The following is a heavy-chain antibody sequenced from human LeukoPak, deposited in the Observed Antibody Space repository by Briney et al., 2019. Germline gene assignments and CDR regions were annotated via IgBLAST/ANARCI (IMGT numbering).Heavy chain of an antibody. CDR3: ARDFTTYCGGDCYFDY. V-gene: IGHV3-30-3*01. Sequence: GGSLRLSCAASGFTFSSYVMHWVRQAPGKGLEWVAVISYDGSNKYYADSVKGRFTISRDNSKNTLYLQMNSLRAEDTAVYYCARDFTTYCGGDCYFDYWGQGTLVTVSS. CDR1: GFTFSSYV. CDR2: ISYDGSNK. D-gene: IGHD2-21*02. J-gene: IGHJ4*02.